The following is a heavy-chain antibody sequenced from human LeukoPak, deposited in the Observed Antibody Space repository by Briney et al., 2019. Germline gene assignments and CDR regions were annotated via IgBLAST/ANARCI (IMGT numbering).Heavy chain of an antibody. V-gene: IGHV1-69*13. CDR2: IIPIFGTA. D-gene: IGHD6-13*01. CDR3: ASRGDRIAAAGYYFDY. Sequence: SVKVSCKASGGTFSSYAISWVRQAPGQGLEWMGGIIPIFGTANYAQKFQGRVTITADGSTSTAYMELSSLRSEDTAVYYCASRGDRIAAAGYYFDYWGQGTLVTVSS. J-gene: IGHJ4*02. CDR1: GGTFSSYA.